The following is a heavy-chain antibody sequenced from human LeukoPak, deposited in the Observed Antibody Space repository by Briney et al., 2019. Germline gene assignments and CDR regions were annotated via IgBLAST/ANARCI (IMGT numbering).Heavy chain of an antibody. CDR3: ARVFRIAAAQSWFDP. CDR2: INHSGST. CDR1: GGSFSGYY. V-gene: IGHV4-34*01. D-gene: IGHD6-13*01. Sequence: PSETLSLTCAVYGGSFSGYYWSWIRQPPGKGLEWIGEINHSGSTNYNPSLKSRVTISVDTSKNQFSLKLSSVTAADTAVYYCARVFRIAAAQSWFDPWGQGTLVTVSS. J-gene: IGHJ5*02.